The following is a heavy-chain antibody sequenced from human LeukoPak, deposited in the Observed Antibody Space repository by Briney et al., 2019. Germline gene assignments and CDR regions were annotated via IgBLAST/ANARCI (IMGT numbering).Heavy chain of an antibody. V-gene: IGHV3-74*01. CDR2: INSDGSRI. D-gene: IGHD3-3*01. Sequence: GGSLRLSCAASGFTFSTHWVHWVRQAPGKGLLWVSRINSDGSRINYADSVKGRFTISRDNAKNTAYLQVNSLRVEDTAVYYCARGKSGGYYMDVWGKGTTVTVSS. J-gene: IGHJ6*03. CDR3: ARGKSGGYYMDV. CDR1: GFTFSTHW.